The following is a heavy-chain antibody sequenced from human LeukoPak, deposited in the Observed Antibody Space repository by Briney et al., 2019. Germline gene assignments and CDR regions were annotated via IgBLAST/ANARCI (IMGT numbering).Heavy chain of an antibody. D-gene: IGHD5-24*01. J-gene: IGHJ6*02. Sequence: ASVKVSCKASGGTFSSYAISWVRQAPGQGLEWMGRIIPIFRIANYAQKFQGRVTITADKSTSTAYMELSSLRSEDTAVYHCARDLTRDGYNHDIRYGMDVWGQGTTVTVSS. CDR2: IIPIFRIA. CDR3: ARDLTRDGYNHDIRYGMDV. CDR1: GGTFSSYA. V-gene: IGHV1-69*04.